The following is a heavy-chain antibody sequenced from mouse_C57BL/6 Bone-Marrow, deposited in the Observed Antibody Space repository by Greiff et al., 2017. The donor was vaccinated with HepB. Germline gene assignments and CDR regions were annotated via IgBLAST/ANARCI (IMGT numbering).Heavy chain of an antibody. J-gene: IGHJ1*03. Sequence: VQLQQPGAELVKPGASVKVSCKASGYTFTSYWMHWVKQRPGQGLEWIGRIHPSDSDTNYNQKFKGKATLTVDKSSSTAYMQLSSLTSEDSAVYYCAIHYYGSSYNWYFDVWGTGTTVTVSS. D-gene: IGHD1-1*01. CDR1: GYTFTSYW. V-gene: IGHV1-74*01. CDR2: IHPSDSDT. CDR3: AIHYYGSSYNWYFDV.